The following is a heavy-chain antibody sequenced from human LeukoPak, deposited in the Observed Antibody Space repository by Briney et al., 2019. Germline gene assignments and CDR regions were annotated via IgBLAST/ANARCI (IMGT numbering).Heavy chain of an antibody. V-gene: IGHV3-21*01. J-gene: IGHJ4*02. Sequence: PGGSLRLSCAASGFTFSSYSTNWVRQAPGKGLEWVSSISSSSSYIHYADSVKGRFTISRNNAKNSLYLQMNSLRAEDTAVYYCARDTAYGDPGDYWGQGTLVTVSS. CDR3: ARDTAYGDPGDY. CDR1: GFTFSSYS. CDR2: ISSSSSYI. D-gene: IGHD4-17*01.